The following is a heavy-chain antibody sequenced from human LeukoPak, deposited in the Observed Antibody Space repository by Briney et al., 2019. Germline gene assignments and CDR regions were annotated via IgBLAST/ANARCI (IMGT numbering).Heavy chain of an antibody. V-gene: IGHV4-34*01. Sequence: SETLSLTCAVYGGSFSGYYWSWIRQPPGKGLEWIGEINHSGSTNYNPSLKSRVTISVDTSKNQFSLKLSSVTAADTAVYYCAKLGYCSSTTCYFDAFDIWGQGTMVTVSS. CDR3: AKLGYCSSTTCYFDAFDI. J-gene: IGHJ3*02. CDR1: GGSFSGYY. CDR2: INHSGST. D-gene: IGHD2-2*01.